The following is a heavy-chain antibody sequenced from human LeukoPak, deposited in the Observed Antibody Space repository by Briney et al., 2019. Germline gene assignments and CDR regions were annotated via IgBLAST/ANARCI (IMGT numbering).Heavy chain of an antibody. Sequence: GGSLRLSCAASGFTFSSYAMSWVRQAPGKGLEWVSAISGSGGSTYYADSVKGRFTISRDNSKNTLYLQMNSLRAQDTAVHYCAKRPMIVVVRYSDYWGQGPLVPVSS. CDR3: AKRPMIVVVRYSDY. V-gene: IGHV3-23*01. CDR2: ISGSGGST. CDR1: GFTFSSYA. J-gene: IGHJ4*02. D-gene: IGHD3-22*01.